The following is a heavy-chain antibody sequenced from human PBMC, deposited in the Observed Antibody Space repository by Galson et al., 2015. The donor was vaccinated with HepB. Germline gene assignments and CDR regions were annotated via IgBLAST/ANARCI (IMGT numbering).Heavy chain of an antibody. CDR1: GFTFSTYA. CDR3: AKEPPYCGGDCYSVSDV. Sequence: SLRLSCAASGFTFSTYAITWVRQAPGKGLEWVSVISGSGATTFYADSVKGRFIIYRDNSKNTVYSQMNSLRADDTAIYYCAKEPPYCGGDCYSVSDVWGQGTLVTVSS. J-gene: IGHJ4*02. V-gene: IGHV3-23*01. D-gene: IGHD2-21*02. CDR2: ISGSGATT.